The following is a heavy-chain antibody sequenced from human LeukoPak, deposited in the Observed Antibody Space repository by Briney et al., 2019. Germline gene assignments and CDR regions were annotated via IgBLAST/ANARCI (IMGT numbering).Heavy chain of an antibody. D-gene: IGHD2-15*01. CDR3: ARDFHCSGGSCYPPGDY. Sequence: ASVKVSCKVSGYTLTELSMHWVRQAPGKGLEWMGGFDPEDGETIYAQKFQGRVTMTRDTSTSTVYMELSSLRSEDTAVYYCARDFHCSGGSCYPPGDYWGQGTLVTVSS. V-gene: IGHV1-24*01. CDR2: FDPEDGET. CDR1: GYTLTELS. J-gene: IGHJ4*02.